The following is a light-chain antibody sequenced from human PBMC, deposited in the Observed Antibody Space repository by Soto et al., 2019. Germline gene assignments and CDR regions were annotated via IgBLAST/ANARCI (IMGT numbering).Light chain of an antibody. J-gene: IGKJ5*01. CDR1: QSISSY. V-gene: IGKV1-13*02. CDR2: DAS. Sequence: IQMAHSPSSLSASLGDRVTITCRASQSISSYLNWYQQKPGKAPKLLIYDASSLQSGVPSRFSGSGSGTDFTLTISSLQPEDFATYYCQQLNSYLITFGQGTRLEI. CDR3: QQLNSYLIT.